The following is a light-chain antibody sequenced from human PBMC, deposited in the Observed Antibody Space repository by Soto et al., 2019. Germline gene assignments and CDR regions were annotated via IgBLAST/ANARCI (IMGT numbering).Light chain of an antibody. CDR2: RDN. Sequence: SHELTQPLSVSVALGQTARITCGGNNIGTKTVHWYQQKPGQAPVLVIYRDNSRPSGIPERFSGSNSGNTATLTISRAQGGDEADYYCHVWDTSTVVFGGGTKVTVL. J-gene: IGLJ3*02. V-gene: IGLV3-9*01. CDR3: HVWDTSTVV. CDR1: NIGTKT.